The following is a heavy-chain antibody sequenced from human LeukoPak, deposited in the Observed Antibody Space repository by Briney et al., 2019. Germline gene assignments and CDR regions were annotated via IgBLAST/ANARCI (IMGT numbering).Heavy chain of an antibody. CDR2: ISASSSYT. V-gene: IGHV3-11*03. J-gene: IGHJ4*02. Sequence: GGSLRLSCVVSGIPFSDYYMNWIRQTPEKGHEWISYISASSSYTDYADSVKGRFTISRDNAQNALFLQMNRLRVEDTAVYYCAAGTAADYWGQGTQVTVSS. CDR3: AAGTAADY. D-gene: IGHD6-13*01. CDR1: GIPFSDYY.